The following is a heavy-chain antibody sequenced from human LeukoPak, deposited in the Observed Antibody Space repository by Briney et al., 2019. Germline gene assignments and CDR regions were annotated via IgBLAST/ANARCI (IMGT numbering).Heavy chain of an antibody. J-gene: IGHJ4*02. D-gene: IGHD7-27*01. CDR3: ARARYGTYWGELAY. CDR1: GFSFSSYA. V-gene: IGHV3-30*04. Sequence: GGSLRLSCAASGFSFSSYAMHWVRQPPGKGLEWVAVISFDGSEKYYADSVKGRFTISRDNSKNTLYLQMNSLRTEDTAVCYCARARYGTYWGELAYWGQGTLVTVSS. CDR2: ISFDGSEK.